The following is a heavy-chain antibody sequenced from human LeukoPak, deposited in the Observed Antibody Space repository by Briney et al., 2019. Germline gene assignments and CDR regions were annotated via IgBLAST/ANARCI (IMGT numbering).Heavy chain of an antibody. CDR2: ISWNSGSI. CDR1: GFTFDDYA. J-gene: IGHJ4*02. V-gene: IGHV3-9*01. CDR3: AKDRGDTAWYFDY. Sequence: GGSLGLSCAASGFTFDDYAMHWVRQAPGKGLEWVSGISWNSGSIGYADSVKGRFTISRDNAKNSLYLQMNSLRAEDTALYYCAKDRGDTAWYFDYWGQGTLVTVSS. D-gene: IGHD5-12*01.